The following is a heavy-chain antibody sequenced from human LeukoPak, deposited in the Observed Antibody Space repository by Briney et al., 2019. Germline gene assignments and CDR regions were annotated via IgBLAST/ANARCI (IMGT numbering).Heavy chain of an antibody. D-gene: IGHD3-3*01. CDR2: IKSKTDGGTT. J-gene: IGHJ4*02. Sequence: KPGGSLRLSCAASGFTFSNAWMSWVRQAPGKGLEWVGRIKSKTDGGTTDYAAPVKGRFTISRDDSKNTLYLQMNSLKTEDTAVYYCTTTYYDFWSGYPFTFDYWGQGTLVTVSS. CDR1: GFTFSNAW. CDR3: TTTYYDFWSGYPFTFDY. V-gene: IGHV3-15*01.